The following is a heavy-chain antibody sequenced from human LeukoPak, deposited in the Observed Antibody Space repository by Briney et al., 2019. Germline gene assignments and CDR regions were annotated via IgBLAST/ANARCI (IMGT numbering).Heavy chain of an antibody. CDR1: GFTFSSYW. D-gene: IGHD3-22*01. V-gene: IGHV3-74*01. CDR2: INSDGSST. J-gene: IGHJ4*02. Sequence: GGSLRLSRAASGFTFSSYWMHWVRQAPGKGLVWVSRINSDGSSTSYADSVKGRFTISRDNAKNTLYLQMNSLRAEDTAVYYCAREEYYYDSSGYYTYFDCWGQGTLVTVSS. CDR3: AREEYYYDSSGYYTYFDC.